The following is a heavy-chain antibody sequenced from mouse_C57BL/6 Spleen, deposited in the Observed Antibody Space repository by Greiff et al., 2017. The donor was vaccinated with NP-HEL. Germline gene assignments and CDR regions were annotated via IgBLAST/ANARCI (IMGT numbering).Heavy chain of an antibody. Sequence: VQLQQSGAELARPGASVKLSCKASGYTFTSYGISWVKQRTGQGLEWIGEIYPRSGNTYYNEKFKGKATLTADKSSSTAYMELRSLTSEDSAVYFCARGDYYGSSPLFDYWGQGTTLTVSS. CDR2: IYPRSGNT. V-gene: IGHV1-81*01. CDR1: GYTFTSYG. J-gene: IGHJ2*01. D-gene: IGHD1-1*01. CDR3: ARGDYYGSSPLFDY.